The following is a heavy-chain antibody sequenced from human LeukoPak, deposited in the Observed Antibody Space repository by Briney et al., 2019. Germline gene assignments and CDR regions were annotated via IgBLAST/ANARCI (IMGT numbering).Heavy chain of an antibody. V-gene: IGHV7-4-1*02. Sequence: GASVKVSCKASGYTFTDYAMIWVRQAPGQGLEWLGRINTNTGSPLYAPGLTGRFVFSLDTSVSTAYLQINSLKAEDTAVYYCARMVDCSGGSCYSPSDYWGQGTLVTVSS. CDR3: ARMVDCSGGSCYSPSDY. D-gene: IGHD2-15*01. CDR1: GYTFTDYA. J-gene: IGHJ4*02. CDR2: INTNTGSP.